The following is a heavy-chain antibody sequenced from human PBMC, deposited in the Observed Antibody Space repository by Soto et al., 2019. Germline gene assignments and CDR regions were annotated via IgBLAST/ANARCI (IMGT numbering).Heavy chain of an antibody. CDR2: IYSSGSS. D-gene: IGHD4-17*01. CDR1: GGSVSSGTYY. J-gene: IGHJ4*02. Sequence: SETLSLTCTVSGGSVSSGTYYWSWIRQPPGKGLEWIGYIYSSGSSNYNPSLKSRVTISVDMSKNQFSLELNSVTAADTAVYYCARVSTVTRSFDFWGLGTLVTVSS. V-gene: IGHV4-61*01. CDR3: ARVSTVTRSFDF.